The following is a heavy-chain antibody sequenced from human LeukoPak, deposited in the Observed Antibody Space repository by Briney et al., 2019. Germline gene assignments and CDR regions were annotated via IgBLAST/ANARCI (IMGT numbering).Heavy chain of an antibody. CDR3: ASLSGDSSSPGYFDY. J-gene: IGHJ4*02. V-gene: IGHV1-2*02. Sequence: WASVKVSCKASGYIFTGYYMHWVRQAPGQGLEWMGWINPNSGGTNYAQKFQGRVTMTRDTSISTAYMELSRLRSDDTAVYYCASLSGDSSSPGYFDYWGQGTLVTVSS. CDR1: GYIFTGYY. CDR2: INPNSGGT. D-gene: IGHD6-6*01.